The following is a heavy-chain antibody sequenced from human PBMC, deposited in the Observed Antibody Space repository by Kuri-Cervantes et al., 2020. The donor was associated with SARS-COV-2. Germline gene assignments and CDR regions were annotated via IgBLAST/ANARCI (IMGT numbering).Heavy chain of an antibody. CDR1: GFTFSSYA. J-gene: IGHJ6*03. CDR2: ISYDGSNK. V-gene: IGHV3-30-3*01. Sequence: GESLKISCAASGFTFSSYAMHWVRQAPGKGLEWVAVISYDGSNKYHADSVKGRFTISRDNSKNTLYLQMNSLRAEDTAVYYCARGWPYYYYYMDVWGKGTTVTVSS. CDR3: ARGWPYYYYYMDV.